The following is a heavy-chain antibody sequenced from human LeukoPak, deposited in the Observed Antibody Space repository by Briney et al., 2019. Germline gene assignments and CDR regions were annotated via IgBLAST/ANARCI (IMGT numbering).Heavy chain of an antibody. CDR2: INPNSGGT. J-gene: IGHJ1*01. CDR1: GYTFTAYY. V-gene: IGHV1-2*02. D-gene: IGHD6-19*01. CDR3: ARDSGSGWYFGDFQH. Sequence: GASVKVSCKASGYTFTAYYIHWVRQAPGQGLEWMGWINPNSGGTNYAQKFQGRVTMTRDTSISTAYMELSRLRSDDTAVYYCARDSGSGWYFGDFQHWGQGTLVTVSS.